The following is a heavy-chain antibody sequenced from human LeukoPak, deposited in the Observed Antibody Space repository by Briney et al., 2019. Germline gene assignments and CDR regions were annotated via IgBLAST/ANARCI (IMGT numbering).Heavy chain of an antibody. D-gene: IGHD6-19*01. CDR1: GGSFSGHY. Sequence: ETLSLTCAVYGGSFSGHYWTWVRQAPGKVLEWVSAISGSGGSTYYADSVKGRFTISRDNSKNTLYLQMNSLRAEDTAVYYCAKEITSGWYVSDYWGQGTLVTVSS. V-gene: IGHV3-23*01. CDR3: AKEITSGWYVSDY. CDR2: ISGSGGST. J-gene: IGHJ4*02.